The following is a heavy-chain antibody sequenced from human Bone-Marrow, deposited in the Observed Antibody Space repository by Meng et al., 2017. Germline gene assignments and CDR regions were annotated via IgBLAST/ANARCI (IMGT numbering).Heavy chain of an antibody. V-gene: IGHV4-4*02. CDR2: ISRDGNT. D-gene: IGHD4-11*01. Sequence: SETLSLTFAVSGGSITRGNWWSWVRQSPGNGLEWIGEISRDGNTHYNPSLKSRVTISLDKSKNQFSLKLDSVTAADTAVYYCGSSPLLRTATRPSDDYWGQGALVTVSS. CDR1: GGSITRGNW. J-gene: IGHJ4*02. CDR3: GSSPLLRTATRPSDDY.